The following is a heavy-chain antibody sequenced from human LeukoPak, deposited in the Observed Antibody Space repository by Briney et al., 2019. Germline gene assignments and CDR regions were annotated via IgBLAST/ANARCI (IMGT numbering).Heavy chain of an antibody. J-gene: IGHJ3*02. CDR3: AKTRIVVHDAFDI. Sequence: GGSLRLSCAASGFTFSSYSMNWVRQAPGKGLEWVSSISSSSSYIYYADSVKGRFTISRDNSKNTLYLQINTLRAEDTALYYCAKTRIVVHDAFDIWGQGTMVTVSS. CDR2: ISSSSSYI. D-gene: IGHD1-26*01. CDR1: GFTFSSYS. V-gene: IGHV3-21*04.